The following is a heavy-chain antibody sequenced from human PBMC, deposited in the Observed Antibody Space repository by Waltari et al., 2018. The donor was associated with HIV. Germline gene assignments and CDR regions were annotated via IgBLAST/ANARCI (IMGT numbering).Heavy chain of an antibody. CDR1: GYTFTRYY. Sequence: QVQLVQSGAEVKKPGASVKVSCKASGYTFTRYYMHWVRQAPGQGLEWMGIINPSGGSTSYAQKFQGRVTLTRDTSTSTVYMELSSLRSEDTAVYYCARDRGVVVPSDYWGQGTLVTVSS. V-gene: IGHV1-46*01. J-gene: IGHJ4*02. CDR3: ARDRGVVVPSDY. D-gene: IGHD2-2*01. CDR2: INPSGGST.